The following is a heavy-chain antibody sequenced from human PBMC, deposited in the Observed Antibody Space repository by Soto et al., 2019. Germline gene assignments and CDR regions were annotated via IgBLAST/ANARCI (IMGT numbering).Heavy chain of an antibody. CDR2: IFHSGTT. CDR1: CGSISGSHW. CDR3: ARDKDRGFDY. Sequence: PSETLSLTCAVSCGSISGSHWWIWVRQPPGKGLEWIGEIFHSGTTNYNPSLKSRVTISVDKSKNQFSLRLNSVTAADTAVYYCARDKDRGFDYWGQGTLVTVS. D-gene: IGHD3-10*01. J-gene: IGHJ4*02. V-gene: IGHV4-4*02.